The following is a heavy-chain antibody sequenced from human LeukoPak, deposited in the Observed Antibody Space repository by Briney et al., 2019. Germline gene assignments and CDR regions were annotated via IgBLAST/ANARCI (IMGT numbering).Heavy chain of an antibody. CDR1: GFTFSSYS. Sequence: SGGSLRLSCAASGFTFSSYSMNWVRQAPGKGLEWVSYISSSSSTIYYADSVKGRFTISRDNAKNSLYLQMNSLRAEDTAVYYCARGSLRWLVRHWGQGTLVTVSS. CDR3: ARGSLRWLVRH. CDR2: ISSSSSTI. V-gene: IGHV3-48*01. D-gene: IGHD6-19*01. J-gene: IGHJ4*02.